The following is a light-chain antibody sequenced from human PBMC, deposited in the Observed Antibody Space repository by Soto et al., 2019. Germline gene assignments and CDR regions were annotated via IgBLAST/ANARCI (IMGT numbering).Light chain of an antibody. J-gene: IGLJ1*01. Sequence: QSALTQPASVSGSPGQSITISCTGTSGDIGSYNRVSWYQQHPGKAPKLIIYEVTDRPSGVPDRFSGSKSGNTASLTISGLQAEDEADYYCSLYTSSSTFSVFGTGTKLTVL. CDR2: EVT. V-gene: IGLV2-18*01. CDR3: SLYTSSSTFSV. CDR1: SGDIGSYNR.